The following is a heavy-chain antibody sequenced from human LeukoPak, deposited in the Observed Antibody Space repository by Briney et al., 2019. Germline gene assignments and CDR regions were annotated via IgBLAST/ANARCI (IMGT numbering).Heavy chain of an antibody. J-gene: IGHJ4*02. D-gene: IGHD6-13*01. CDR3: ARVSAAGIYFDY. Sequence: SQTLSLTCTVSGGSISSGGYYWSWIRQHPGKGLEWIGYIYYSGSIYYNPSLKSRVTISVDTSKNQYSLKLSSVTAADTAVYYCARVSAAGIYFDYWGQGTLVTVSS. V-gene: IGHV4-31*03. CDR2: IYYSGSI. CDR1: GGSISSGGYY.